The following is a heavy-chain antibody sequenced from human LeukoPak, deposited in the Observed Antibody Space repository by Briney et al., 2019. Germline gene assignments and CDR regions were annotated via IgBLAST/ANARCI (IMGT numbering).Heavy chain of an antibody. CDR2: IYYSGST. CDR1: GGSISSYY. V-gene: IGHV4-59*01. J-gene: IGHJ6*02. CDR3: ARGYSGYDLPAAHYYYGMDV. Sequence: SETLSLTCTVSGGSISSYYWSWIRQPPGKGLEWIGYIYYSGSTNYNPSLKSRVTISEDTSKDQFSLKLSSVTAADTAVYYCARGYSGYDLPAAHYYYGMDVWGQGTTVTVSS. D-gene: IGHD5-12*01.